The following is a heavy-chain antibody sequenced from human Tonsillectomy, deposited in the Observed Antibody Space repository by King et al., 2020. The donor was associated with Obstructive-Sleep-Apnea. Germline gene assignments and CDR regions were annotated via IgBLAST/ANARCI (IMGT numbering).Heavy chain of an antibody. Sequence: VQLVESGGGVVQPGGSLRLSCAASALAFSTYGMHWVRQAPGKGLEWVAFVQYHGGDKCYVDSVKGRFTISRDNSKNTLYLQMNSLRAEDTAVYFFAKEGKASTGNDALDIWGQGTMVTVSS. CDR2: VQYHGGDK. V-gene: IGHV3-30*02. J-gene: IGHJ3*02. CDR1: ALAFSTYG. CDR3: AKEGKASTGNDALDI. D-gene: IGHD6-13*01.